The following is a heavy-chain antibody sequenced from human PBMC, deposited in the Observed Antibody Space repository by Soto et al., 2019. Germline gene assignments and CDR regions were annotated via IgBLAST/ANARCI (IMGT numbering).Heavy chain of an antibody. CDR3: TTDGNSGSYWLTFDY. CDR2: IKSKTDGGTT. J-gene: IGHJ4*02. V-gene: IGHV3-15*07. D-gene: IGHD1-26*01. CDR1: GFTFSNAW. Sequence: EVQLVESGGGLVKPGGSLRLSCAASGFTFSNAWMNWVRQAPGKGLEWVGRIKSKTDGGTTDYAAPVKGRFTISRDDSKNTLYLQMNSLKTEDTAVYYSTTDGNSGSYWLTFDYWGQGTLVTVSS.